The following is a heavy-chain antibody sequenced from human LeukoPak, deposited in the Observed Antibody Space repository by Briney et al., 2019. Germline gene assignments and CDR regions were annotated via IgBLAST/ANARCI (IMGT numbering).Heavy chain of an antibody. V-gene: IGHV1-69*13. Sequence: GASVKVSCKASVGTFSSYVVDWVRQAPGQGLEWMGRIIPVFGPANYAQKFQGRVTITADETTSTAYMELTSLRSEDTAVYYCARRRIVATRSPIDYWGQGTLVIVSS. D-gene: IGHD5-12*01. CDR2: IIPVFGPA. J-gene: IGHJ4*02. CDR1: VGTFSSYV. CDR3: ARRRIVATRSPIDY.